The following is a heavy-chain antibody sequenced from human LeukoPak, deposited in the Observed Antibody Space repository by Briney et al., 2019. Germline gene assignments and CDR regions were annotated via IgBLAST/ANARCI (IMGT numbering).Heavy chain of an antibody. Sequence: SVKVSCKASGFTFTSSAMQWVRQARGQRLEWIGWIVVGSGNTNYAQKFQERVTITRDMSTSTAYMELSSLRSEDTAVYYCAAVHRGGWAGGGDYWGQGTLVTVSS. V-gene: IGHV1-58*02. CDR2: IVVGSGNT. J-gene: IGHJ4*02. CDR1: GFTFTSSA. CDR3: AAVHRGGWAGGGDY. D-gene: IGHD1-26*01.